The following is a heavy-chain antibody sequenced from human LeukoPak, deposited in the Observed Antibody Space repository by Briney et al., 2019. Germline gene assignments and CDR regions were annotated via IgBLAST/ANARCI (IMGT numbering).Heavy chain of an antibody. CDR3: ARNHYYGAGTYYNVFDAFDV. CDR2: IYPGHDSDI. V-gene: IGHV5-51*01. D-gene: IGHD3-10*01. J-gene: IGHJ3*01. Sequence: GESLKISCQGSGYSFANYWIGWVRQMPGKSLECMAIIYPGHDSDIRYSPSFQGQVTISADKSISTAYLQWSSLQASDTAMYYCARNHYYGAGTYYNVFDAFDVWGPGTMVTVSS. CDR1: GYSFANYW.